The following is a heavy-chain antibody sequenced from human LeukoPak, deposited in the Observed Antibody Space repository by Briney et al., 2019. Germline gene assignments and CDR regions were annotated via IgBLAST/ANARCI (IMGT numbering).Heavy chain of an antibody. V-gene: IGHV4-39*01. Sequence: SEPLSLTCTVSGGSISSSSYYWGWIRQPPGKGLEWIGSIYYSGSTYYNPSLKSRVTISVDTSKNQFSLKLSSVTAADTAVYYCARAYCGGDCYLNWFDPWGQGTLVTVSS. CDR1: GGSISSSSYY. CDR3: ARAYCGGDCYLNWFDP. J-gene: IGHJ5*02. CDR2: IYYSGST. D-gene: IGHD2-21*01.